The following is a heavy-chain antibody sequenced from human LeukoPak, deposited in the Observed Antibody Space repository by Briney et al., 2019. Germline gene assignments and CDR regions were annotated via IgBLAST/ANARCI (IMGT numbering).Heavy chain of an antibody. D-gene: IGHD6-19*01. V-gene: IGHV1-2*02. J-gene: IGHJ6*02. Sequence: ASVTVSCTASGYTFTGYYMHWVRQAPGQGLEWMGWINPNSGGTNYAQKFQGRVTMTRDTSISTAYMELSRLRSDDTAVYYCARDCGSSSGWPGLKVGMDVWGQGTTVTVSS. CDR2: INPNSGGT. CDR3: ARDCGSSSGWPGLKVGMDV. CDR1: GYTFTGYY.